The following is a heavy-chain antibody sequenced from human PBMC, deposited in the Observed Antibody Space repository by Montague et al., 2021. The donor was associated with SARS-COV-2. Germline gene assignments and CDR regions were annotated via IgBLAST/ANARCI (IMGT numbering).Heavy chain of an antibody. D-gene: IGHD6-19*01. V-gene: IGHV2-70*12. J-gene: IGHJ5*02. CDR1: GFSLRTSGMC. CDR3: AHSKSSGWYGDWFDP. Sequence: PALVKPTQTLTLTCTFSGFSLRTSGMCVSWIRQPPGKALEWLALIDWDDDKYYSTSLKSRLTITKDTSKNQVVLTMTNMDPVDTATYYCAHSKSSGWYGDWFDPWGQGTLVTVSS. CDR2: IDWDDDK.